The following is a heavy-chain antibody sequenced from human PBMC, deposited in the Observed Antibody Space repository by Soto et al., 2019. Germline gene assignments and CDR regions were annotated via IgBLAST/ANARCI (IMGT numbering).Heavy chain of an antibody. CDR2: IYYSGNT. CDR3: ASRAYDDPLNPYYFYGMDV. V-gene: IGHV4-39*01. CDR1: GGSISGSSYY. D-gene: IGHD4-17*01. Sequence: QLQLQESGPGLVKPSETLSLTCTVSGGSISGSSYYWGWIRQPPGKGLEWIGSIYYSGNTHYNPSLKSRVTISVDTSKNQFSLKLSSVTAADTAMYYCASRAYDDPLNPYYFYGMDVWGQGTTVTVSS. J-gene: IGHJ6*02.